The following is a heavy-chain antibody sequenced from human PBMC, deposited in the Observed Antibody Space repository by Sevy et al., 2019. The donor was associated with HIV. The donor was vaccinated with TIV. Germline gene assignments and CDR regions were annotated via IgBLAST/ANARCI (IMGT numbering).Heavy chain of an antibody. CDR3: ASSLDCGGNDAFDF. V-gene: IGHV3-53*01. CDR2: IYSGGST. Sequence: GGSLRLSCAASGFTVSSNYMSWVRQAPGKGLEWVSVIYSGGSTYYEDTVKGRLTISRDNSKNTLNLQMNGLRAEDTSVYYCASSLDCGGNDAFDFWGQGTMVTVSS. J-gene: IGHJ3*01. CDR1: GFTVSSNY. D-gene: IGHD4-17*01.